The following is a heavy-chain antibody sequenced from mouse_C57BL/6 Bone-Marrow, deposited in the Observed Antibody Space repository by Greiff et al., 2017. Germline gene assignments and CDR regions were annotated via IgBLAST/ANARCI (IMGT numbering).Heavy chain of an antibody. CDR2: IYIGNGYT. Sequence: VHVKQSGAELVRPGSSVKMSCKTSGYTFTSYGITWVKQRPGQGLDWIGYIYIGNGYTEYNEKFKGKATLTSDTSSSTAYMQLSSLTSEDSAIYFWARAYAMDYWGQGTAVTVAS. J-gene: IGHJ4*01. V-gene: IGHV1-58*01. CDR3: ARAYAMDY. CDR1: GYTFTSYG.